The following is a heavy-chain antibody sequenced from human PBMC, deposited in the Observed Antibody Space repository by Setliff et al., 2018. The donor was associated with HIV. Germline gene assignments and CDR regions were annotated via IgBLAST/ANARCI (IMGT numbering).Heavy chain of an antibody. Sequence: ASVKVSCKASGGTFSSYPISWVRQAPGQGLEWMGGIIPIFGTTHYAQKFQGRVTVTADESTSTAYMQLSSLRSDDTAVYYCARGRNYDSSGYGDYYYYMDFWGKGTTVTVSS. CDR2: IIPIFGTT. CDR3: ARGRNYDSSGYGDYYYYMDF. J-gene: IGHJ6*03. CDR1: GGTFSSYP. V-gene: IGHV1-69*13. D-gene: IGHD3-22*01.